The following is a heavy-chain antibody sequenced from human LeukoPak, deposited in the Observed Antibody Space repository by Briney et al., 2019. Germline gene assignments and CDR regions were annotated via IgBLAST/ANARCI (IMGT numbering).Heavy chain of an antibody. CDR3: AKGYYGSGSYGWFDY. CDR2: INENGSEK. D-gene: IGHD3-10*01. CDR1: GFTFTRYW. J-gene: IGHJ4*02. Sequence: PGGSLRLSCAASGFTFTRYWMSWVRQAPGKGLEWVANINENGSEKKYLDSVKGRFTISRDNARNFVYLQLNSLRAEDTAVYSCAKGYYGSGSYGWFDYWGQGTLVTVSS. V-gene: IGHV3-7*03.